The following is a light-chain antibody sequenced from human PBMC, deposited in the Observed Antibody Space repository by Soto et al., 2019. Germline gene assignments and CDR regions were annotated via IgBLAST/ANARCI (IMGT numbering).Light chain of an antibody. J-gene: IGLJ3*02. CDR1: SGSVSTSNY. V-gene: IGLV8-61*01. Sequence: QTVVTQEPSFSVSPGGTVTLTCGLSSGSVSTSNYPGWYQQTPGQAPRTLIYSTNTRSSGVPDRFSGSILGNKAALTITGAQADDESYYYCVLYMGSGIPWVFGGGTKLTVL. CDR3: VLYMGSGIPWV. CDR2: STN.